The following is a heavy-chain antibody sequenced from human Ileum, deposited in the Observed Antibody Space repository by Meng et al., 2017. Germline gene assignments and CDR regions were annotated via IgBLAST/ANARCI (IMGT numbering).Heavy chain of an antibody. Sequence: EVQLVESGGGLVKPGGSLRLSCAASGFPFSSHSMNWIRQAPGKSLEWVSFISSGSDYVYYGDSVRGRFTVSRDNAKSALYLQMDSLRVEDTALYFCARHLGYCSGGSCHQWGQGTLVTVSS. CDR3: ARHLGYCSGGSCHQ. CDR1: GFPFSSHS. D-gene: IGHD2-15*01. V-gene: IGHV3-21*04. CDR2: ISSGSDYV. J-gene: IGHJ4*02.